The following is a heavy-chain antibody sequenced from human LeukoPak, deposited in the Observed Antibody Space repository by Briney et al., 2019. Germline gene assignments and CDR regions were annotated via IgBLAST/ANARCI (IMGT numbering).Heavy chain of an antibody. J-gene: IGHJ3*02. V-gene: IGHV4-30-2*01. D-gene: IGHD5/OR15-5a*01. CDR3: ARGLRLPDI. CDR2: IYHSGST. CDR1: GGSISSGGYY. Sequence: PSETLSLTCTVSGGSISSGGYYWSWIRQPPGKGLEWIGYIYHSGSTYYNPSLKSRVTISVDRSKNQFSLKLSSVTAADTAVYYCARGLRLPDIWGQGTMVTVSS.